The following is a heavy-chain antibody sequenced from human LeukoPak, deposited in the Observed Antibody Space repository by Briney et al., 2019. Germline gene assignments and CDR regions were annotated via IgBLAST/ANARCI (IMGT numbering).Heavy chain of an antibody. D-gene: IGHD6-19*01. Sequence: GGSLRLSCVASGLTLSREGLHWVRQAPGKGLEWVAVISSDENNKYYADSVKGRFTISRDNSKNTLYLQMNSLRAEDRAVYYCAKARGASAWDYVDIWGQGTLVTVSS. CDR2: ISSDENNK. CDR3: AKARGASAWDYVDI. V-gene: IGHV3-30*18. J-gene: IGHJ4*02. CDR1: GLTLSREG.